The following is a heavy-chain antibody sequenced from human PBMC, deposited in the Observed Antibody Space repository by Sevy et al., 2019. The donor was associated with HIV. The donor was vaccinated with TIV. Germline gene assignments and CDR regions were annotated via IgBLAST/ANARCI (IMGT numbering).Heavy chain of an antibody. D-gene: IGHD4-17*01. J-gene: IGHJ4*02. CDR1: GFTFSSYA. CDR2: ISGRGDTT. CDR3: AKDRRYGDIGLFDY. V-gene: IGHV3-23*01. Sequence: GGSLRLSCGASGFTFSSYAMSWVRQAPGKGLEWVSVISGRGDTTYYADSVKDRLTISRDNSRNTLYLQMNSLRAEDTAVYYCAKDRRYGDIGLFDYWGQGTLVTVSS.